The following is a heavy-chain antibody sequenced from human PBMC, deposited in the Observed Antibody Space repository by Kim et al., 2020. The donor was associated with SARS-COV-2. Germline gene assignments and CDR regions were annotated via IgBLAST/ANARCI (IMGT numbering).Heavy chain of an antibody. CDR1: GYTFTSYG. CDR3: ARDMYMPGYCSGGSCYPYYYYGMDV. D-gene: IGHD2-15*01. Sequence: ASVKVSCKASGYTFTSYGISWVRQAPGQGLEWMGWISAYNGNTNYAQKLQGRVTMTTDTSTSTAYMELRSLRSDDTAVYYCARDMYMPGYCSGGSCYPYYYYGMDVWGQGTTVTVSS. V-gene: IGHV1-18*01. CDR2: ISAYNGNT. J-gene: IGHJ6*02.